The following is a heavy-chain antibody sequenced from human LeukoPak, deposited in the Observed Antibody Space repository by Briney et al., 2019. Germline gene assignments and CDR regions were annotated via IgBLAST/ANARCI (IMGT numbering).Heavy chain of an antibody. Sequence: ASVKVSCKASGYTFTSYGISWVRQAPGQGLEWMGWISAYNGNTNYAQKLQGRVTMTTDTSKSTAYMELRSLRSDDTAVYYCARDSGGYSYGYYYYYGMDVWGQGTTVTVSS. CDR1: GYTFTSYG. J-gene: IGHJ6*02. D-gene: IGHD5-18*01. CDR3: ARDSGGYSYGYYYYYGMDV. CDR2: ISAYNGNT. V-gene: IGHV1-18*01.